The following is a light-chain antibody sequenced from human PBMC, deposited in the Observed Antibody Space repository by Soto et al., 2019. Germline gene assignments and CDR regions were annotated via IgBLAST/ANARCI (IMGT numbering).Light chain of an antibody. Sequence: DIVMTQSPDSLAVSLGERATINCKSSQNVLYKSNNENYLAWFQQKPGQPPKLLIYWASTRKSGVPDRFTGSGSGSDFTLTISSLQAEDGAVYYCQQYYTTPPYTFGQGTTLEI. CDR1: QNVLYKSNNENY. V-gene: IGKV4-1*01. J-gene: IGKJ2*01. CDR2: WAS. CDR3: QQYYTTPPYT.